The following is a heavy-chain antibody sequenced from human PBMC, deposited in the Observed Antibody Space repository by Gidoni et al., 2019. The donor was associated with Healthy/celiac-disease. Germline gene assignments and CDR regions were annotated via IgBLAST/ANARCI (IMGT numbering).Heavy chain of an antibody. CDR3: ARVHFTFGDYYGMDV. CDR1: GGPFRRCDYY. V-gene: IGHV4-30-4*01. J-gene: IGHJ6*02. D-gene: IGHD3-16*01. CDR2: IYYSGST. Sequence: QVQLQESAPGLVKPSQTLSLTCPVPGGPFRRCDYYWSWIRQPPGKGLEWIGYIYYSGSTYYNPSLKSRVTISVDTSKNQFSLKLSSVTGADTAVYYCARVHFTFGDYYGMDVWGQGTTVTVSS.